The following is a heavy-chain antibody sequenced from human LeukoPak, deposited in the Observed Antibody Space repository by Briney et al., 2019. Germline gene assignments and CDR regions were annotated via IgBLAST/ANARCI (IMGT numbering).Heavy chain of an antibody. CDR1: GYTFTSYY. J-gene: IGHJ4*02. CDR2: INPSGGST. D-gene: IGHD2-8*01. V-gene: IGHV1-46*01. Sequence: ASVKVSCKASGYTFTSYYMHWVQQAPGQGLEWMGIINPSGGSTSYAQKFQGRVTMTRDMSTSTVYMELSSLRSEDTAVYYCARGQSGVYYFDYWGQGTLVTVSS. CDR3: ARGQSGVYYFDY.